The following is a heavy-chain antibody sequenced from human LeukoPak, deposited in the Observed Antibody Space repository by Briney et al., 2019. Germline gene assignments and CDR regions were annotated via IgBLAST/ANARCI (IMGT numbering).Heavy chain of an antibody. CDR1: GFTFSSYA. J-gene: IGHJ4*02. Sequence: GGSLRLSCAASGFTFSSYAMSWVRQAPGKGLEWVSAISACCSTYYADSVNARFTISRDNSRNTLYLQINSLRAKGTGVYYCAKRGQYYYDSSVYYYQDWGQGTLVIVSS. CDR3: AKRGQYYYDSSVYYYQD. D-gene: IGHD3-22*01. V-gene: IGHV3-23*01. CDR2: ISACCST.